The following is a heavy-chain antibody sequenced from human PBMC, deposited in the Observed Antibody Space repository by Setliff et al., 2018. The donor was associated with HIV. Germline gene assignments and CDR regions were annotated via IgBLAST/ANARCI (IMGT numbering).Heavy chain of an antibody. V-gene: IGHV4-38-2*02. CDR1: GYSISSGYY. Sequence: PSETLSLTCTVSGYSISSGYYWGWIRQPPGKGLEWIGSIYHSGSTYYNPSLKSRVTISVDTSKNQFSLKLSSVTAADTAVYYCARDFYGSGSYYILYYERPVDIWGQGTMVTVSS. D-gene: IGHD3-10*01. J-gene: IGHJ3*02. CDR2: IYHSGST. CDR3: ARDFYGSGSYYILYYERPVDI.